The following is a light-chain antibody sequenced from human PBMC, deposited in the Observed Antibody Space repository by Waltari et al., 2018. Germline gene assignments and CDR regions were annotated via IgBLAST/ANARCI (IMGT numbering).Light chain of an antibody. CDR3: CSYAGSSTFVV. CDR1: SSDVGSYNL. V-gene: IGLV2-23*02. Sequence: QSALTQPASVSGSPGQSITISCTGTSSDVGSYNLVPWYQQHPGKAPKLMVYAVSRRPYGVSIRCSGSKSGNTASLTISGLQAEDEAEYYCCSYAGSSTFVVFGGGTKLTVL. CDR2: AVS. J-gene: IGLJ2*01.